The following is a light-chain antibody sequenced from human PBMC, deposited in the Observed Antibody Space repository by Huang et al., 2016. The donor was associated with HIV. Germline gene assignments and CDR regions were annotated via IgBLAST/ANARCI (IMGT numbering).Light chain of an antibody. CDR1: QSVSSY. CDR3: QQRSNWPPTLT. J-gene: IGKJ4*01. Sequence: EIVLTQSPVTLSLSPGERATLSCRASQSVSSYLAWYQQKPGQAPRLLIYDASSRATGIPARFSGSGSGTDFTLTISSLEPEDFAVYYCQQRSNWPPTLTFGGGTKVEIK. V-gene: IGKV3-11*01. CDR2: DAS.